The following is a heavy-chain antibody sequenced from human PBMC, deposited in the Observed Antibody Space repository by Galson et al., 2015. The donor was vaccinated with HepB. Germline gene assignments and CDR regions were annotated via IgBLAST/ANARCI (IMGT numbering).Heavy chain of an antibody. V-gene: IGHV6-1*01. CDR1: GDSVPSSSAA. Sequence: CAISGDSVPSSSAAWNWIRQPPSRGLEWLGRIYYKSKWYNDYAVSVKSRITIKPDTSKNQFSLQLKSVTPEDTAVYYCARTAGYFDLWGRGTLVTVSS. CDR2: IYYKSKWYN. CDR3: ARTAGYFDL. D-gene: IGHD1-14*01. J-gene: IGHJ2*01.